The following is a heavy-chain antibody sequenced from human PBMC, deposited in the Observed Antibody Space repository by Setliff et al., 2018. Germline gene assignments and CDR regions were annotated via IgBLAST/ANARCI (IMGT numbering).Heavy chain of an antibody. CDR1: GYSFSDYD. V-gene: IGHV1-8*01. J-gene: IGHJ5*02. CDR2: MNAHSGHS. D-gene: IGHD5-12*01. Sequence: ASVKVSCKASGYSFSDYDINWVRQAPGQGLEWMGWMNAHSGHSGCAQKFQGRVTMTRDTSISTAYMELNSLQYEDTAVYYCARGKWFRLDKSAWSNWIDPWGQGTLVTVSS. CDR3: ARGKWFRLDKSAWSNWIDP.